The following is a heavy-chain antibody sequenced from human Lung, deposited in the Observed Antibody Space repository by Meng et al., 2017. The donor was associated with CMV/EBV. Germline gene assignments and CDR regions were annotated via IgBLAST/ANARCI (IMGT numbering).Heavy chain of an antibody. CDR2: IFNSGAT. CDR1: ASISSGGYS. J-gene: IGHJ5*02. Sequence: ASISSGGYSCTWIRQYPGKGLEWIGYIFNSGATSKNPSLTSRVVMSVDTSKNQFSLKLASVTAADTALYFCARGALGACTGSSCFSWGQGTLVTVSS. V-gene: IGHV4-31*02. D-gene: IGHD6-19*01. CDR3: ARGALGACTGSSCFS.